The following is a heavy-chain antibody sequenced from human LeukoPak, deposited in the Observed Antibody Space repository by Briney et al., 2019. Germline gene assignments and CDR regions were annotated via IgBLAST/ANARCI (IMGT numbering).Heavy chain of an antibody. V-gene: IGHV4-34*01. J-gene: IGHJ5*02. CDR2: IYYSGST. CDR1: GGSFSGYY. Sequence: SETLSLTCAVYGGSFSGYYWGWIRQPPGKGLEWIGSIYYSGSTYYNPSLKSRVTISVDTSKNQFSLKLSSVTAADTAVYYCARDSEVVAAKGNNWFDPWGQGTLVTVSS. CDR3: ARDSEVVAAKGNNWFDP. D-gene: IGHD2-15*01.